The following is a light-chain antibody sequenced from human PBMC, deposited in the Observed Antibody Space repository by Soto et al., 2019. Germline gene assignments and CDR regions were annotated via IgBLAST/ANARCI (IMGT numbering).Light chain of an antibody. CDR1: QTINSW. CDR2: DAS. V-gene: IGKV1-5*01. Sequence: DIQMTQSPSTLSASVGDRVTITCRASQTINSWLAWYQQKPGKAPKVLIFDASSLKTGVPSRFSGSGSGTEFTLTISNLQPDDFATYYCQQYDSYSPGPFGQATKVEIK. J-gene: IGKJ1*01. CDR3: QQYDSYSPGP.